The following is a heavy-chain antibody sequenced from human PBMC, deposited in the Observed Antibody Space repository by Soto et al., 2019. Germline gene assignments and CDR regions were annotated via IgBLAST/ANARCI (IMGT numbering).Heavy chain of an antibody. CDR2: SVGGSGNT. V-gene: IGHV1-58*01. CDR1: GLTFTSTA. D-gene: IGHD1-26*01. CDR3: AAAYSGSYSPYAFDI. Sequence: SGKVSCKASGLTFTSTAVQWVRRARGERLEWIGWSVGGSGNTNCAQKCQERVTITRDMATSPAYMELSSLRCEDTAVYYCAAAYSGSYSPYAFDICGQGTMLTVSS. J-gene: IGHJ3*02.